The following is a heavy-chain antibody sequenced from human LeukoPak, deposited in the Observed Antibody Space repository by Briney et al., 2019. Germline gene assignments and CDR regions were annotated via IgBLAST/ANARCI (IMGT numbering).Heavy chain of an antibody. J-gene: IGHJ4*02. V-gene: IGHV1-8*01. CDR3: ARSPQDHGGNCFNH. Sequence: ASVKVSCKASGYAFTTYDINWVRQAPGQGLEWMAWINPGNGATGYAQTFQDRITVTSDTSTDTVYVELASLTSNDTATYYCARSPQDHGGNCFNHWGLGSLVTVSS. CDR1: GYAFTTYD. D-gene: IGHD4-23*01. CDR2: INPGNGAT.